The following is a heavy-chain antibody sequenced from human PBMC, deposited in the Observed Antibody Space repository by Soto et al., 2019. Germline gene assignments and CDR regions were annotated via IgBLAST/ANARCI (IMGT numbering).Heavy chain of an antibody. CDR3: ARGGYSGYDLTFDH. J-gene: IGHJ4*02. D-gene: IGHD5-12*01. Sequence: SETLSLTCAVSGASISSGNHSWSWIRQPPGKGLEWIGYIYHSGSTYYNPSLKRRVTISVGRSKNQFSLNLNSVTAADTAVYYCARGGYSGYDLTFDHWGQGTLVTVSS. CDR2: IYHSGST. CDR1: GASISSGNHS. V-gene: IGHV4-30-2*01.